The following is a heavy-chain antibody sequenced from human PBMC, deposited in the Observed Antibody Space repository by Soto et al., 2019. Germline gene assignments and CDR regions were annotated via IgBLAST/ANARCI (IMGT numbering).Heavy chain of an antibody. CDR3: ARHGQSMVRGVIITRYYYGLDV. J-gene: IGHJ6*02. Sequence: SETLSLTCAVSGGSSSSGGYSWSWIRQPPGKGLEWIGYIYHSGSTYYNPSLKSRVTISVDWSKNQFSLKLTSVTAADTAVYYCARHGQSMVRGVIITRYYYGLDVWGQGTTVPVSS. D-gene: IGHD3-10*01. CDR2: IYHSGST. CDR1: GGSSSSGGYS. V-gene: IGHV4-30-2*01.